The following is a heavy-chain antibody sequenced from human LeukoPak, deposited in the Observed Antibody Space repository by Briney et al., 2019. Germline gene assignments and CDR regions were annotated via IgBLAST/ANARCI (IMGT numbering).Heavy chain of an antibody. J-gene: IGHJ5*02. D-gene: IGHD2-2*01. V-gene: IGHV1-69*13. CDR2: IIPIFGTA. CDR1: GGTFISYA. CDR3: ARVYCSSTSCRNWFDP. Sequence: TVKVSCKASGGTFISYAISWVRQAPGQGLEWMGGIIPIFGTANYAQKFQGRVTITADESTSTAYMELSSLRSEDTAVYYCARVYCSSTSCRNWFDPWGQGTLVTVSS.